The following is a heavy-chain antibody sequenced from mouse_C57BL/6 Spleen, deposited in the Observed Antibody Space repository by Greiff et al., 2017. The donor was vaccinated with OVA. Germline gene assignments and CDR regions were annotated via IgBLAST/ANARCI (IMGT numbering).Heavy chain of an antibody. V-gene: IGHV1-81*01. Sequence: VQLQQSGAELARPGASVKLSCTASGYTFTSYGISWVKQSTGQGLEWIGEIYPRSGNTYYNEKFKGKATLTADKSSSTAYMELRSLTSEDSAVYFCARDQGYDAAYGGQGTLVTVSA. CDR3: ARDQGYDAAY. CDR2: IYPRSGNT. CDR1: GYTFTSYG. D-gene: IGHD2-2*01. J-gene: IGHJ3*01.